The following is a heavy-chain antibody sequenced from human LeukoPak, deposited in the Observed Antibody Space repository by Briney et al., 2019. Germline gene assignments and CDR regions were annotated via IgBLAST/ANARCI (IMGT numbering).Heavy chain of an antibody. J-gene: IGHJ6*02. V-gene: IGHV1-2*02. Sequence: GASVKVSCKASGYIFTGYYMHWVRQAPGQGLEWMGWINPNSGGTNYAQKFQGRVTMTRDTSISTAYMELSRLRSDDTAVYYCARDLQKAVAGHYYYYYGMDVWGQGTTVTVSS. CDR2: INPNSGGT. CDR3: ARDLQKAVAGHYYYYYGMDV. CDR1: GYIFTGYY. D-gene: IGHD6-19*01.